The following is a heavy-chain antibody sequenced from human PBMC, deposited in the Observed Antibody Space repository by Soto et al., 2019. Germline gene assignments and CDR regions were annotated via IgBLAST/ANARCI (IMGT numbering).Heavy chain of an antibody. Sequence: QLQLQESGPGLVKPSETLSLTCTVSGGSISSSSYYWGWIRQPPGKGLEWIGSIYYSGSTYYNPSTKSRVPISVDPSKNQFSLKLSSVTAADTAVYYCARHTPAISISDHWGQGTLVTVSS. CDR1: GGSISSSSYY. CDR2: IYYSGST. CDR3: ARHTPAISISDH. V-gene: IGHV4-39*01. D-gene: IGHD2-15*01. J-gene: IGHJ4*02.